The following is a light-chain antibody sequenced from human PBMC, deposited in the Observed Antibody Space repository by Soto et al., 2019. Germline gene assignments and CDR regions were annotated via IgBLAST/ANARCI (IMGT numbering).Light chain of an antibody. CDR1: QSVSSY. CDR3: QQHSSWPLT. CDR2: GTS. Sequence: EIVLTPSLATLSLSKGERAKLSCRASQSVSSYLAWYQKKPGQAPRLLIYGTSNRATGIPARLSGSGSGTDFTLTISSLEPEDFAVYYCQQHSSWPLTFGGGTKVDIK. J-gene: IGKJ4*01. V-gene: IGKV3-11*01.